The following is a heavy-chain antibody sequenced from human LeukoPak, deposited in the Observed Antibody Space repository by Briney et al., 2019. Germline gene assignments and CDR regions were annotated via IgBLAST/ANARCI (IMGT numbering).Heavy chain of an antibody. J-gene: IGHJ4*02. CDR2: INHSGST. Sequence: SETLSLTCTVSGGSISSSSYYWGWIRQPPGKGLEWIGEINHSGSTNYNPSLKSRVTISVDTSKNQFSMKLSSVTAADTAVYYCASGPRWFDYWGQGTLVTVSS. CDR1: GGSISSSSYY. V-gene: IGHV4-39*07. CDR3: ASGPRWFDY. D-gene: IGHD2-15*01.